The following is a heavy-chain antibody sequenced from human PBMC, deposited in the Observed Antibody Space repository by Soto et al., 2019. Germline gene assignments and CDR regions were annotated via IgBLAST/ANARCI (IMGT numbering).Heavy chain of an antibody. CDR1: GFTFSSYA. V-gene: IGHV3-23*01. J-gene: IGHJ5*02. Sequence: PGGSLRLSCAASGFTFSSYAMSWVRQAPGKGLEWVSAISGSGGSTYYADSVKGRFTISRDNSKNTLYLQMNSLRAEDTAVYYCASPPTNLDYGDDNWFDPWGQGSLVTVPQ. D-gene: IGHD4-17*01. CDR3: ASPPTNLDYGDDNWFDP. CDR2: ISGSGGST.